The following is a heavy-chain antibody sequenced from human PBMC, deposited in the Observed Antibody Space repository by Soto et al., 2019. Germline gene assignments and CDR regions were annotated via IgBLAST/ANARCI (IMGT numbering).Heavy chain of an antibody. CDR3: ARRYSDSRTDY. D-gene: IGHD3-9*01. V-gene: IGHV5-10-1*01. Sequence: GAAVKSSCKASGYSFTPYWITWVRQMPGKGLEWMGRIDPSDSYTNYSPSFQGHVTISVDKSISTAYLQWSSLKASDTAIYYCARRYSDSRTDYWGQGTLVTVSS. J-gene: IGHJ4*02. CDR2: IDPSDSYT. CDR1: GYSFTPYW.